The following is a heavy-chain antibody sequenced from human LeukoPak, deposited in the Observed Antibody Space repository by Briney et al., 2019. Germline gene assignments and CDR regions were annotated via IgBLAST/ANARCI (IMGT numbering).Heavy chain of an antibody. V-gene: IGHV4-39*01. CDR3: ARRAGYGDWYYFDY. CDR1: GGSISSDTYT. CDR2: IYYGGST. Sequence: PSETLSLTCSVSGGSISSDTYTWVWIRQPPGKELEWIGNIYYGGSTYYSPSLKSRVTISVDTSKNQFSLNLSSVTAADTAVYYCARRAGYGDWYYFDYWGQGTLVTVSS. D-gene: IGHD4-17*01. J-gene: IGHJ4*02.